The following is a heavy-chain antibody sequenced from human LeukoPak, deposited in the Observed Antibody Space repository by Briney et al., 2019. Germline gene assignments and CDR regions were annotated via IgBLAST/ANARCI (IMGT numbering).Heavy chain of an antibody. CDR2: ISRDSSVI. Sequence: GGSLRLSCAASGFTFSGYSMNWVRQAPGKGLEWVSYISRDSSVIYYAYSVKGRFTISRDNAKNSLYLQMNSLRAEDTAVFYCARVRAAAEGTTFDYWGQGTLVTVSS. J-gene: IGHJ4*02. D-gene: IGHD6-13*01. CDR1: GFTFSGYS. V-gene: IGHV3-48*01. CDR3: ARVRAAAEGTTFDY.